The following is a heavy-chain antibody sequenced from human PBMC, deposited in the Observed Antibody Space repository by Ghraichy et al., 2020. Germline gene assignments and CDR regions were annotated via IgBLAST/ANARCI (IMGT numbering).Heavy chain of an antibody. Sequence: SETLSLTCTVSGGSISRYYWSWIRQSPGKGLEWIGYIYASGSTHYRSSLKSRVTISVDTSKNQFSLSLRSMTAADTAVYYCARFNPYGAGLRHFDYWGQGTLVTVSS. V-gene: IGHV4-4*09. J-gene: IGHJ4*02. CDR1: GGSISRYY. D-gene: IGHD1-14*01. CDR3: ARFNPYGAGLRHFDY. CDR2: IYASGST.